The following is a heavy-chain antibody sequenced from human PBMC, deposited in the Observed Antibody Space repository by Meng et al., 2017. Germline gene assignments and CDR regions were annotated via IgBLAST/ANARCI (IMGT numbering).Heavy chain of an antibody. CDR3: ARDFRELRYFDWFNAFDI. V-gene: IGHV3-48*03. D-gene: IGHD3-9*01. J-gene: IGHJ3*02. CDR1: GFTFSSYE. Sequence: GESLKVSGAASGFTFSSYEMNWVRQAPGKGLEWVSYISSSGSTIYYADSVKGRFTISRDNAKNSLYLQMNSLRAEDTAVYYCARDFRELRYFDWFNAFDIWGQGTMVTVSS. CDR2: ISSSGSTI.